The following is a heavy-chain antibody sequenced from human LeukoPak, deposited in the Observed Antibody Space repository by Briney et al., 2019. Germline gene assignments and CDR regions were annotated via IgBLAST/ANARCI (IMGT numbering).Heavy chain of an antibody. CDR1: GYALTSYG. CDR3: ARGYDSSGYSDAFDI. V-gene: IGHV1-18*01. J-gene: IGHJ3*02. D-gene: IGHD3-22*01. CDR2: ISAYNGNT. Sequence: GASVSLSSKASGYALTSYGTSGARQTPGHGHEWLVWISAYNGNTNYAQKLQGRVTMTTDTSTSTAYMELRSLRSDDTAVYYCARGYDSSGYSDAFDIWGQGTMVTVSS.